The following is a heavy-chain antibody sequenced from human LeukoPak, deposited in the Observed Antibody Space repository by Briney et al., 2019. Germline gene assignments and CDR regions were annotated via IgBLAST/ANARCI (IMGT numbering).Heavy chain of an antibody. CDR3: AKRSEYGDYAPFDY. J-gene: IGHJ4*02. CDR2: ISYDGSNK. CDR1: GFTFSSYG. V-gene: IGHV3-30*18. D-gene: IGHD4-17*01. Sequence: QSGGSLRLSCAASGFTFSSYGMHWVRQAPGKGLEWVAVISYDGSNKYYADSVKGRFTISRDNSKNTLYLQMNSLRAEDTAVYYCAKRSEYGDYAPFDYWGQGTLVTVSS.